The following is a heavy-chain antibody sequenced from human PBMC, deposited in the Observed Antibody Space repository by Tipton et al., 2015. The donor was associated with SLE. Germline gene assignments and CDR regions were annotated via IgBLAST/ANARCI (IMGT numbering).Heavy chain of an antibody. CDR3: ARLSASIGY. Sequence: TLSLTCTVSGDSISGSSYCWGWIRQPPGKGLEWIGSIYFTGSTYNSPSLKSRVTISVDTSKNHFSLNLTSVTAADTALYYCARLSASIGYWGQGALVTVSS. V-gene: IGHV4-39*07. D-gene: IGHD2/OR15-2a*01. J-gene: IGHJ4*02. CDR2: IYFTGST. CDR1: GDSISGSSYC.